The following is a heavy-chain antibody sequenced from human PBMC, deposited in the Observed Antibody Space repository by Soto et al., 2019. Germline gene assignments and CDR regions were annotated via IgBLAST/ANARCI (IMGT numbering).Heavy chain of an antibody. CDR2: IYYSGST. D-gene: IGHD3-10*01. CDR1: GGSISSGDYY. V-gene: IGHV4-30-4*01. J-gene: IGHJ3*02. Sequence: QVQLQESGPGLVKPSQTLSLTCTVSGGSISSGDYYWSWIRQPPGKGLEWIGYIYYSGSTYYNPSLKSRVTISVDTSKNQFSLKLSSVTAADTAVYYCARVDMVRGVLVGAFDIWGQGTMVTVSS. CDR3: ARVDMVRGVLVGAFDI.